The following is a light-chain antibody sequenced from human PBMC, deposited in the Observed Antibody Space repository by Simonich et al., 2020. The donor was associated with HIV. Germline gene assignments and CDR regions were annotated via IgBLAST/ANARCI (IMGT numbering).Light chain of an antibody. Sequence: DIVMTQSPDSLAVSLGERATIDCKSSRSVLYSSNNNNYLAWYQQKPGQHPKLLIYWASTRQSGVPDRFSGSGSGTHFTLTISSLQAEDVAVYYCQQYYVTPYTFGQGTKLEIK. CDR1: RSVLYSSNNNNY. J-gene: IGKJ2*01. CDR3: QQYYVTPYT. CDR2: WAS. V-gene: IGKV4-1*01.